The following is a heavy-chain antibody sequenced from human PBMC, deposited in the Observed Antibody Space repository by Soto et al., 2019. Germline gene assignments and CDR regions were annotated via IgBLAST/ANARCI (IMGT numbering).Heavy chain of an antibody. D-gene: IGHD1-26*01. Sequence: PGGSLRLSCVASGFSVTNSYLTWVRQAAGKGLEWISTIYSGGRTYYADPVKGRFTISRDNSNNTLFLQMNSLRGEDTAIYYSARTIVAATKYNWFDLWGQGTLVTVSS. CDR2: IYSGGRT. V-gene: IGHV3-53*01. CDR1: GFSVTNSY. J-gene: IGHJ5*02. CDR3: ARTIVAATKYNWFDL.